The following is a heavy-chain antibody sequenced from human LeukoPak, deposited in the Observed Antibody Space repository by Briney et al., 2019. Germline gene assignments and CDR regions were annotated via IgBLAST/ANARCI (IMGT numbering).Heavy chain of an antibody. CDR1: GFTFSSYS. CDR3: AKAAAAPGFDF. J-gene: IGHJ4*02. CDR2: ISSTRNTI. D-gene: IGHD6-13*01. Sequence: GGSLRLSCAASGFTFSSYSMNWVRQAPGKGLEWVSYISSTRNTIYYADSVKGRFTISRDNAKNTIYLQMNSLRAEDTALYYCAKAAAAPGFDFWGQGTLVTVSS. V-gene: IGHV3-48*01.